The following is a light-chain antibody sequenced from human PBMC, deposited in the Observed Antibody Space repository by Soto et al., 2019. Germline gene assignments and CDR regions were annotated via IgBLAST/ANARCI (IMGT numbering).Light chain of an antibody. CDR1: QSVSSR. Sequence: DIQMTQSPSTLSASVGDRVTITCRASQSVSSRLAGYQQKPGKAPHRLIYKASSFESGVPSRFSGSGAGTEFTLTISSLQPDDFATYYCQQYNSYPRTFGGGTKVEIK. CDR3: QQYNSYPRT. J-gene: IGKJ4*01. CDR2: KAS. V-gene: IGKV1-5*03.